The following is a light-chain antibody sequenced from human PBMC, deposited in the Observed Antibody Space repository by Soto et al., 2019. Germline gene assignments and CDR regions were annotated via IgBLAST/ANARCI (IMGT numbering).Light chain of an antibody. CDR1: QHVTTTY. Sequence: IVLTQSPATLSLSPGERATLSCTASQHVTTTYIAWYQRKFGQAPRLLIYGASTRATGTPDRFTGGGFGTDFTLTISRVEPEDFAVYYCQQDDSSFTFGGGTKVEMK. V-gene: IGKV3-20*01. J-gene: IGKJ4*01. CDR2: GAS. CDR3: QQDDSSFT.